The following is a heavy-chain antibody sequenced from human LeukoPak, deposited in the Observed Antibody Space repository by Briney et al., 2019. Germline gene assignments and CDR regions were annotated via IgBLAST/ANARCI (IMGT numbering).Heavy chain of an antibody. CDR3: VKDRGGSPFYGMDV. CDR1: GFTFSSYA. J-gene: IGHJ6*02. V-gene: IGHV3-23*01. Sequence: PGGSLRLSCAASGFTFSSYAMSWVRQAPGKGLGWVSTISGSGGAGTYYADSVKGRFTISRDNYKNTLYLPMNSLRAEDTAVYYCVKDRGGSPFYGMDVWGQGTTVTVSS. CDR2: ISGSGGAGT. D-gene: IGHD1-26*01.